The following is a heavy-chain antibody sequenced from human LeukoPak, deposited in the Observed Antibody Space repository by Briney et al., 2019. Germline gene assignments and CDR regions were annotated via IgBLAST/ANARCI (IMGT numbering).Heavy chain of an antibody. CDR3: ASPFITTYGMDV. V-gene: IGHV3-33*01. J-gene: IGHJ6*02. D-gene: IGHD1-1*01. CDR2: IWYDGSNK. CDR1: GFTFSSYG. Sequence: PGRSLRLSCAASGFTFSSYGMHWVRQAPGKGLEWVAVIWYDGSNKYYADSVKGRFTISRDNSKNTLYLQMNSLRAEDTAVYYCASPFITTYGMDVWGQGTTVTVSS.